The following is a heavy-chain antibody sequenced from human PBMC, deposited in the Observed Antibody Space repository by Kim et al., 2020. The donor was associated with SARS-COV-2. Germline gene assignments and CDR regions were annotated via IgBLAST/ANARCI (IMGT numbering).Heavy chain of an antibody. V-gene: IGHV3-11*01. CDR2: PI. CDR3: VREPAS. J-gene: IGHJ5*02. Sequence: PIKYAVSVNGRFTITRDNGKKSLSLQMNSLTPEDTAVYYCVREPASWGQGTLVTVSS.